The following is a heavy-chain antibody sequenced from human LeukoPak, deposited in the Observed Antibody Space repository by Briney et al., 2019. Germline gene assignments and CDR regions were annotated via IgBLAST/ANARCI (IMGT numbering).Heavy chain of an antibody. V-gene: IGHV1-18*01. CDR2: ISAYNGNT. Sequence: ASVKVSCKASGYTFTSYGISWVRQAPGQGLEWMGWISAYNGNTNYARKLQGRVTMTTDTSTSTAYMELRSLRSDDTAVYYCARDGGDGYSYYYYGMDVWGQGTTVTVSS. CDR3: ARDGGDGYSYYYYGMDV. J-gene: IGHJ6*02. D-gene: IGHD5-24*01. CDR1: GYTFTSYG.